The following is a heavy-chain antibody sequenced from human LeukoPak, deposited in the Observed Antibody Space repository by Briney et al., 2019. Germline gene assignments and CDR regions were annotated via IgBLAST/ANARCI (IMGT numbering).Heavy chain of an antibody. CDR1: GGTFSSYA. Sequence: SVKVSCKASGGTFSSYAISWVRQAPGQGLGWMGGIIPIFGTANYAQKFQGRVTITADESTSTAYMELSSLRSEDTAVYYCARDPIDYGSGSSYYYGMDVWGQGTTVTVSS. CDR3: ARDPIDYGSGSSYYYGMDV. V-gene: IGHV1-69*13. CDR2: IIPIFGTA. D-gene: IGHD3-10*01. J-gene: IGHJ6*02.